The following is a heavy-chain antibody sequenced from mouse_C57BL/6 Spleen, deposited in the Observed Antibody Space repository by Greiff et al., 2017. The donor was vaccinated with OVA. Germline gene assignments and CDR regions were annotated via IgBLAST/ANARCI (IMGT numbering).Heavy chain of an antibody. D-gene: IGHD1-1*01. CDR1: GYTFTSYW. Sequence: QVQLQQPGAELVRPGSSVKLSCKASGYTFTSYWMHWVKQRPIQGLEWIGNIDPSDSDTHYNQKFKDKATLTVDKSSSTAYMQLSSLTSEDSAVYYCAREDYCGSSPYYFDYWGKGTTLTVSS. J-gene: IGHJ2*01. CDR3: AREDYCGSSPYYFDY. V-gene: IGHV1-52*01. CDR2: IDPSDSDT.